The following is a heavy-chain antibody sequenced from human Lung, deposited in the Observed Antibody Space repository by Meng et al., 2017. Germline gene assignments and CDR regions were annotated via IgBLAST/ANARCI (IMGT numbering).Heavy chain of an antibody. J-gene: IGHJ4*02. CDR1: GGSFSGYY. CDR2: LIDSGST. CDR3: VRRTYSSGWYFDY. D-gene: IGHD6-19*01. V-gene: IGHV4-34*02. Sequence: QVQLQQWGAGLLKPSETLSLTCAVYGGSFSGYYWSWIRQPPGKGLEWIGELIDSGSTNYNPSLKSRVTISVDTSKNQFSLRVTSVTAADRAVYYCVRRTYSSGWYFDYWGQGTLVTVSS.